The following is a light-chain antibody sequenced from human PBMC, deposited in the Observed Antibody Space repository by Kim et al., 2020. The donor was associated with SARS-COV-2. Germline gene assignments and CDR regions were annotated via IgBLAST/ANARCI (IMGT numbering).Light chain of an antibody. CDR3: HQYGNSPWT. J-gene: IGKJ1*01. Sequence: EVVLTQSPATLSLSPGERATLSCRASQTVNSRYLAWYQQTPGQATRLLIYGASTRAAGIPDRFSGSESGTDFTLTISRLEPEDFAVYYCHQYGNSPWTSGQGTKVDIK. CDR2: GAS. V-gene: IGKV3-20*01. CDR1: QTVNSRY.